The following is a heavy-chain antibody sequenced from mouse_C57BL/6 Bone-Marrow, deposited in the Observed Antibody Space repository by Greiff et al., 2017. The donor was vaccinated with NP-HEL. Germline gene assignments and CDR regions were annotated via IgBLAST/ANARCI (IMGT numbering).Heavy chain of an antibody. J-gene: IGHJ3*01. CDR3: TRALWFAY. CDR1: GFTFSSYA. Sequence: EVQRVESGEGLVKPRGSLKLSCAASGFTFSSYAMSWVRQTPEKRLEWVAYISSGGDYIYYADTVKGRFTISRDNARNTLYLQMSSLKSEYTAMXYCTRALWFAYGGRGTLVTVSA. CDR2: ISSGGDYI. V-gene: IGHV5-9-1*02.